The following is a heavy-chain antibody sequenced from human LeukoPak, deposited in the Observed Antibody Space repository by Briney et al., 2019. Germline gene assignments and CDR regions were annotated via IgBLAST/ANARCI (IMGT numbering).Heavy chain of an antibody. Sequence: PGGSLRLSCAASGFTVSSNYMSWVRQAPGKGLEWVSVIYSGGSTYYADSVKGRFTISRDNSKNTLYLQMNSLRAEDTAVYYCAARYCSSTSCYKYYYGMDVWGQGTTVTVS. CDR3: AARYCSSTSCYKYYYGMDV. J-gene: IGHJ6*02. V-gene: IGHV3-53*01. CDR2: IYSGGST. CDR1: GFTVSSNY. D-gene: IGHD2-2*02.